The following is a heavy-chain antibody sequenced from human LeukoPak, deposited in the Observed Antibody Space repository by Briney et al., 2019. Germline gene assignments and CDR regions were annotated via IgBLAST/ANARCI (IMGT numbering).Heavy chain of an antibody. D-gene: IGHD3-22*01. CDR1: GFTCSSYS. Sequence: ARSLKLSCAASGFTCSSYSMNWGRQVPGKELEWVSSISSSSSYIYYADSVKGRFTISRDNAKNSLYLQMNSLRAEDTAVYYCARELYYYDSSGEDYWGQGTLVSVSS. V-gene: IGHV3-21*01. CDR2: ISSSSSYI. CDR3: ARELYYYDSSGEDY. J-gene: IGHJ4*02.